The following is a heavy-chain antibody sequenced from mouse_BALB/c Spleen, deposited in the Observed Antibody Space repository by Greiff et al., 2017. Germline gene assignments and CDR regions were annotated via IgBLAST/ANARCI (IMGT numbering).Heavy chain of an antibody. D-gene: IGHD4-1*01. CDR1: GFSFTSYG. J-gene: IGHJ3*01. V-gene: IGHV2-9*02. Sequence: VKVVESGPGLVAPSQSLSITCTVSGFSFTSYGVHWVRQPPGKGLEWLGVIWAGGSTNYNSALMSRLSISKDNSKSQVFLKMNSLQTDDTAMYYCARELGSWFAYWGQGTLVTVSA. CDR2: IWAGGST. CDR3: ARELGSWFAY.